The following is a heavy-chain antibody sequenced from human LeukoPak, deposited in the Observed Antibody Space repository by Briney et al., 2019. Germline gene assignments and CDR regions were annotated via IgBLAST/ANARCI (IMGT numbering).Heavy chain of an antibody. CDR1: GYTFTGYY. D-gene: IGHD6-19*01. CDR2: INPNSGGT. V-gene: IGHV1-2*02. Sequence: ASVKVSCKASGYTFTGYYMHWVRQAPGQGLEWMGWINPNSGGTNYAQKFQGRVTMTRDTSISTAYMELSRLRSDDTAVYYCAKALIAVAVFDYWGQGTLVTVSS. CDR3: AKALIAVAVFDY. J-gene: IGHJ4*02.